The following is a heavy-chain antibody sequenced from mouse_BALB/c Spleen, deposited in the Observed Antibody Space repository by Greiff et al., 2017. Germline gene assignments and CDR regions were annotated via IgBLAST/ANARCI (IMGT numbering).Heavy chain of an antibody. Sequence: EVNLVESGGGLVKPGGSLKLSCAASGFTFSSYAMSWVRQSPEKRLEWVAEISSGGSYTYYPDTVTGRFTISRDNAKNTLYLEMSSLRSEDTAMYYCARFYDGYYHYFDYWGQGTTLTVSS. CDR3: ARFYDGYYHYFDY. D-gene: IGHD2-3*01. J-gene: IGHJ2*01. CDR1: GFTFSSYA. V-gene: IGHV5-9-4*01. CDR2: ISSGGSYT.